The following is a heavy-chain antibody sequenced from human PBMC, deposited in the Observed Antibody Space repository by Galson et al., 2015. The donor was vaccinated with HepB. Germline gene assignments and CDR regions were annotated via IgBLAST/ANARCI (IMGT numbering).Heavy chain of an antibody. J-gene: IGHJ4*02. D-gene: IGHD3-22*01. CDR1: GYTFTSYD. CDR2: MNPNSGNT. CDR3: ARGGVYYDSSGYPDGVDY. Sequence: SVKVSCKASGYTFTSYDINWVRQATGQGLEWMGWMNPNSGNTGYAQKFQGRVTMTRNTSISTAYMELSSLRSEDTAVYYCARGGVYYDSSGYPDGVDYWGQGTLVTVSS. V-gene: IGHV1-8*01.